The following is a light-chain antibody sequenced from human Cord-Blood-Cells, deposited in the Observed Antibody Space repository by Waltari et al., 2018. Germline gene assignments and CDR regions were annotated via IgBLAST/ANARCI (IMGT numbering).Light chain of an antibody. CDR2: GAS. CDR3: QQYGSSPSGT. J-gene: IGKJ1*01. Sequence: EIVLTQSPGTLSLSPGERATLSCRASPSVSSSYLAWYQQKHGQAPRLLIYGASSRATGIPDSFSGSGSGTDFTLTISRLEPEDFAVYYCQQYGSSPSGTFGQGNKVEIK. CDR1: PSVSSSY. V-gene: IGKV3-20*01.